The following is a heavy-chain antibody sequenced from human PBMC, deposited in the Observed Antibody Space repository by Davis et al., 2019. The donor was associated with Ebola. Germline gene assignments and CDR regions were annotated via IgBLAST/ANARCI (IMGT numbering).Heavy chain of an antibody. V-gene: IGHV3-7*01. CDR1: GLSSASQW. CDR3: AGPYMQDSNY. D-gene: IGHD3-16*01. J-gene: IGHJ4*02. Sequence: PGGSLRLSCAASGLSSASQWMSWVRQAPGKGPEWVAKTNPDGSQKYYVDSVKGRFTISRDNAKNSLYLQMNSLRAEDTAVYYCAGPYMQDSNYWGQGTLVTVSS. CDR2: TNPDGSQK.